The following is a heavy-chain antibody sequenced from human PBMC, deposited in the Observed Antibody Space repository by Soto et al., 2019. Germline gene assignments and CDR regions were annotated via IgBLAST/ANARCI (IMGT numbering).Heavy chain of an antibody. CDR2: IYYSGST. Sequence: PSETLSLTCTVSGGSISSSSYYWGWIRQPPGKGLEWIGSIYYSGSTYYNPSLKSRVTISVDTSKSQFSLKLSSVTAADTAVYYCARHYYYDSSGVTAYFDYWGQGTLVTVSS. D-gene: IGHD3-22*01. CDR3: ARHYYYDSSGVTAYFDY. V-gene: IGHV4-39*01. CDR1: GGSISSSSYY. J-gene: IGHJ4*02.